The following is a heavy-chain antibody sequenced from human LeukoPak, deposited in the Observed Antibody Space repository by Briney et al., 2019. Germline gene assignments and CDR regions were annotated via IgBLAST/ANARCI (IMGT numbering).Heavy chain of an antibody. V-gene: IGHV3-21*01. CDR3: ARESIAAAPFDY. D-gene: IGHD6-13*01. Sequence: PGGSLRLSCAASGFTFSSYSMNWVRQAPGKGLEWVSSISSSSSCIYYADSVKGRFTISRDNAKNSLYPQMNSLRAEDTAVYYCARESIAAAPFDYWGQGTLVTVSS. J-gene: IGHJ4*02. CDR2: ISSSSSCI. CDR1: GFTFSSYS.